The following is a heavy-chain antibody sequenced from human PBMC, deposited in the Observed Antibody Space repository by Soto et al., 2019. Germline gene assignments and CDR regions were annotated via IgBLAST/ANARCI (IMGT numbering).Heavy chain of an antibody. V-gene: IGHV1-69*06. CDR2: INPIFGTA. CDR3: ASNYDSSGYYFVY. J-gene: IGHJ4*02. CDR1: GGIFSIYA. Sequence: QVQLVQSGAEVKKPGSSVKVSCKASGGIFSIYAISWVRQVPGQGLEWMGGINPIFGTANYAQKFQDRVTITADKSTSTAYMELSSLRSEDTAVYYCASNYDSSGYYFVYWGQGTLVTVSS. D-gene: IGHD3-22*01.